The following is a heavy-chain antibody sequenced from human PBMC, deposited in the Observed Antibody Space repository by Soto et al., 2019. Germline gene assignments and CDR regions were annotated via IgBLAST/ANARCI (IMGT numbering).Heavy chain of an antibody. CDR1: GYTFTSYG. CDR2: ISAYNGNT. V-gene: IGHV1-18*01. D-gene: IGHD3-10*01. Sequence: ASVKVSCKASGYTFTSYGISWVRQAPGQGLEWMGWISAYNGNTNYAQKLQGRVTMTTDTSTSTAYMELRSLRSDDTAVYYCARDPRLSGSGERYYYYYMDVWGKGTTVTVSS. CDR3: ARDPRLSGSGERYYYYYMDV. J-gene: IGHJ6*03.